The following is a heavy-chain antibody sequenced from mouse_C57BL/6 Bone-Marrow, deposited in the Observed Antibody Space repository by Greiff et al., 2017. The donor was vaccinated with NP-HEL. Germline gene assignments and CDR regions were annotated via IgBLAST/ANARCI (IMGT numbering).Heavy chain of an antibody. CDR3: AGYGSSYFDF. J-gene: IGHJ2*01. V-gene: IGHV1-59*01. D-gene: IGHD1-1*01. Sequence: VQLQQPGAELVRPGTSVKLSCKASGYTFTSYWMHWVKQRPGQGLEWIGVIDPSDSYTNYNQKFKGKATLTVDKSSSTAYMQLSSLTSEDSAVDYYAGYGSSYFDFWGRGTTLTVSS. CDR1: GYTFTSYW. CDR2: IDPSDSYT.